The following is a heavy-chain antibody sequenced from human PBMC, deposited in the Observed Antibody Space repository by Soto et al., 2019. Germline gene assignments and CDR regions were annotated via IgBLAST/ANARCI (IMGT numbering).Heavy chain of an antibody. Sequence: SETLSLTCTVSGGSISSGGYYWSWIRQHPGKGLEWIGYIYYSGSTYYNPSLKSRVTISVATSKNEFSLKLSSVTAADTAVYYCARVQYKSAPDYWGQGTLVTVSS. CDR1: GGSISSGGYY. CDR3: ARVQYKSAPDY. J-gene: IGHJ4*02. V-gene: IGHV4-31*03. CDR2: IYYSGST. D-gene: IGHD1-20*01.